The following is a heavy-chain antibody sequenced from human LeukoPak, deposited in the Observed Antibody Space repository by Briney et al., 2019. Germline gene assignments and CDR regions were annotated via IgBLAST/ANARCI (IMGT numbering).Heavy chain of an antibody. D-gene: IGHD2-21*02. CDR2: ISGSGDST. V-gene: IGHV3-23*01. J-gene: IGHJ3*02. CDR1: GFTFSNYA. Sequence: GGSLRLSCAASGFTFSNYAMRWVRQAPGKGLEWVSGISGSGDSTYYADSVKGRFTISRDNSKNTLYLQMNSLRAEDTAVYYCAKDGGDGPHDAFDIWGQGTMVTVSS. CDR3: AKDGGDGPHDAFDI.